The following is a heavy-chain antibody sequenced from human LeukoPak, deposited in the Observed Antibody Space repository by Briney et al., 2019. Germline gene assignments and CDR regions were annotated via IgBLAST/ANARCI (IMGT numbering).Heavy chain of an antibody. CDR3: ARDPYSGGYGDYYYYYMDA. Sequence: GGSLRPSCAASGFTFSSYNMNWVRQAPGKGLEWVSSITSSSSYIYYADSVKGRFTISRDNAKNSLYLQINSLRAEDTAVYYCARDPYSGGYGDYYYYYMDAWGKGTTVTISS. J-gene: IGHJ6*03. D-gene: IGHD1-26*01. CDR1: GFTFSSYN. V-gene: IGHV3-21*01. CDR2: ITSSSSYI.